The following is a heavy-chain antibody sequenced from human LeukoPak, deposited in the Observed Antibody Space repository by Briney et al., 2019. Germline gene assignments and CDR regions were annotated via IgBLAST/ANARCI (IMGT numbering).Heavy chain of an antibody. CDR3: ASPPVNYDFWSGYPYYYYYMDV. J-gene: IGHJ6*03. Sequence: SETLSLTCTVSGGSISSGSYYWSWIRQPAGKGLEWIGRIYTSGSTYYNPSLKSRVTISVDTSKNQFSLKLSSVTAADTAVYYCASPPVNYDFWSGYPYYYYYMDVWGKGTTVTVSS. CDR1: GGSISSGSYY. CDR2: IYTSGST. D-gene: IGHD3-3*01. V-gene: IGHV4-61*02.